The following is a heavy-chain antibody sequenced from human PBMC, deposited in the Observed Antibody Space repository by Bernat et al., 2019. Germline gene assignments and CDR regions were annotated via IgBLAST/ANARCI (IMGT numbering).Heavy chain of an antibody. D-gene: IGHD6-19*01. CDR2: INAGNGNT. CDR3: ARPRRISGWYFFHY. V-gene: IGHV1-3*01. J-gene: IGHJ4*02. CDR1: GYTFTSYA. Sequence: QVQLVQSGAEVKKPGASVKVSCKASGYTFTSYAMHWVRQAPGQRLEWMGWINAGNGNTKYSQKFQGRVTITRDTSASTAYMELSSLRSEDTAVYYCARPRRISGWYFFHYWGQGTLVTVSS.